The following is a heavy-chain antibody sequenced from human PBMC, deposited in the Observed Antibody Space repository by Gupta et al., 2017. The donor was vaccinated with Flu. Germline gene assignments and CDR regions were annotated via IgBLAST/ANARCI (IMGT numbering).Heavy chain of an antibody. J-gene: IGHJ5*02. CDR2: IYYSGRA. V-gene: IGHV4-31*03. CDR1: GGSVSTGGYY. Sequence: HVQLQESGPGLVRSSETLSLTCTVSGGSVSTGGYYWSWLRQLPGKGLEWIGYIYYSGRAYYNPSLKSRLSMSVDTSSDQFSLKLASVTSTDTGVYFCVQGTAMELQSWGQGTLVTVSP. CDR3: VQGTAMELQS. D-gene: IGHD2-21*02.